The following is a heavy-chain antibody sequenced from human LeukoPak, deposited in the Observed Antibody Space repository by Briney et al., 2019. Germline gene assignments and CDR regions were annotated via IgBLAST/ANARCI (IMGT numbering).Heavy chain of an antibody. CDR2: ILYSGTT. D-gene: IGHD5/OR15-5a*01. V-gene: IGHV4-39*01. J-gene: IGHJ4*02. CDR3: ARHLRVGARQGFDY. CDR1: GGSISSSNYY. Sequence: TSETLSLTCTVSGGSISSSNYYWGWIRQPPGKGLEWIGSILYSGTTHYNPSLESRITISVDASKNQVSLKLNSVTAADTAVFYCARHLRVGARQGFDYWGQGTLVTVSS.